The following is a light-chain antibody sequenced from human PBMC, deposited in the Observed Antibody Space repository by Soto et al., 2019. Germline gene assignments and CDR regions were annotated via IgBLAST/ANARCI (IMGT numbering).Light chain of an antibody. CDR1: QSVSSY. J-gene: IGKJ4*01. CDR3: QQRSKWLT. Sequence: EIVLTQSPATLSLSPGERATLSCRASQSVSSYLAWYQQKPGQAPRLLIYDASNRATGIPARFSGSGAGTDFTLTISSREPEDFAVYYCQQRSKWLTFGGGTKVDIK. V-gene: IGKV3-11*01. CDR2: DAS.